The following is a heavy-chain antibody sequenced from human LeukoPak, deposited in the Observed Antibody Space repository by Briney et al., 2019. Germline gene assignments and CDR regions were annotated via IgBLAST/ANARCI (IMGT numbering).Heavy chain of an antibody. Sequence: GGSLRLSCAASGFTFSSYAMSWVRQAPGKGLEWVSYISSSGSTIYYADSVKGRFTISRDNAKNSLYLQMNSLRAEDTAVYYCAGDLHIAVAGTYVYWGQGTLVTVSS. J-gene: IGHJ4*02. CDR3: AGDLHIAVAGTYVY. D-gene: IGHD6-19*01. CDR2: ISSSGSTI. CDR1: GFTFSSYA. V-gene: IGHV3-48*04.